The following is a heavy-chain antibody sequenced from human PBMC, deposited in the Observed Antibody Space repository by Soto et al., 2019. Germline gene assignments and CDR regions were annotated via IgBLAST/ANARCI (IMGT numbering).Heavy chain of an antibody. CDR1: GFTFSSYA. CDR3: ARDYAIWPGSYDILTGYYDY. CDR2: ISGSGGST. D-gene: IGHD3-9*01. V-gene: IGHV3-23*01. J-gene: IGHJ4*02. Sequence: GGSLRLSCAASGFTFSSYAMSWVRQAPGKGLEWVSAISGSGGSTYYADSVKGRFTISRDNAKNSLYLQMNSLRAEDTAVYYCARDYAIWPGSYDILTGYYDYWGQGTLVTVAS.